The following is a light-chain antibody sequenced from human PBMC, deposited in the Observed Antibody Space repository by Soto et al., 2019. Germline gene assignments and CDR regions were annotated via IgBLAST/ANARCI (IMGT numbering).Light chain of an antibody. CDR1: QSIRSW. V-gene: IGKV1-5*03. J-gene: IGKJ2*01. CDR2: KAS. Sequence: DIQMTQSPSTLSASVGDRVTITCRASQSIRSWLAWYQQKPGKAPKLLIYKASSLESGVPSRFSGSGSGTEFTLTISSLQPDDFATYYCQHYNSYYTFGQGTKLEIK. CDR3: QHYNSYYT.